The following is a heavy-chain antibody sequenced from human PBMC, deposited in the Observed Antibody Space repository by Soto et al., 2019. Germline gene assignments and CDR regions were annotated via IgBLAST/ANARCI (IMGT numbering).Heavy chain of an antibody. CDR2: TYYRSKWYN. Sequence: SQTLSLTCAISRDSLSSNSAAWNWIRQSPSRGLEWLGRTYYRSKWYNDYAVSVKSRIPINPDTSKNQFSLQLNSVTPEDTAVYYCARVSGSGWYELDYWGQGTLVTVS. CDR3: ARVSGSGWYELDY. CDR1: RDSLSSNSAA. V-gene: IGHV6-1*01. D-gene: IGHD6-19*01. J-gene: IGHJ4*02.